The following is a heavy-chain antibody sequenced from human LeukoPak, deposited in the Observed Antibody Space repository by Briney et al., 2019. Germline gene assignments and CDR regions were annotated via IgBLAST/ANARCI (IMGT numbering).Heavy chain of an antibody. J-gene: IGHJ4*02. CDR1: GYSFTSYG. CDR3: ARVYSDCSSTSCYREDFDY. D-gene: IGHD2-2*02. Sequence: ASVKVYCKASGYSFTSYGISWVRQGPGQGLEWMGWISAYIGNTNYAQKLQGRVTMTTDTSTSTAYMELRSLRSDDTAVYYCARVYSDCSSTSCYREDFDYWGQGTLVTVSS. CDR2: ISAYIGNT. V-gene: IGHV1-18*01.